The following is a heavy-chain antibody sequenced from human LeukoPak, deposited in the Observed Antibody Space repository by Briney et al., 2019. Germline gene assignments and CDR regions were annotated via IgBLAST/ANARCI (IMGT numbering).Heavy chain of an antibody. J-gene: IGHJ5*02. V-gene: IGHV3-53*01. D-gene: IGHD6-19*01. CDR2: IYSGGST. Sequence: PGGPLRLSCAASGFTVSSNYMSWVRQAPGKGLEWVSVIYSGGSTYYADSVKGRFTISRDNSKNTLYLQMNSLRAEDTAVYYCARVIAVAGIIDPWGQGTLVTVSS. CDR3: ARVIAVAGIIDP. CDR1: GFTVSSNY.